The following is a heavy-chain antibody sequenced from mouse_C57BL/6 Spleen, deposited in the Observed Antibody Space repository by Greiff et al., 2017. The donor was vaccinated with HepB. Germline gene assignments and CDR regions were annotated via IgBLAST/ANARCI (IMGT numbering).Heavy chain of an antibody. CDR3: AGQAGTGWYFDV. V-gene: IGHV5-2*01. Sequence: EVMLVDSGGGLVQPGESLKLPCESNAYESPSHDMSWVRKTPEKTLELVAAINRDGGSTYYPDTMERRFIISRDNTTKTLYLQMSSLRSEDTASYYCAGQAGTGWYFDVWGTGTTVTVSS. J-gene: IGHJ1*03. CDR1: AYESPSHD. CDR2: INRDGGST. D-gene: IGHD3-3*01.